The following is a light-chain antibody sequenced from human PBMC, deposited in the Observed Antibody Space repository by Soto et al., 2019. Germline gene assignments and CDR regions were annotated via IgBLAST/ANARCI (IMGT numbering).Light chain of an antibody. Sequence: EIVLTQSPGTLSLSPGERGTLSCRASQNLGTLYLAWFQQKSGQAPRLLIYSASRRATGIPDGFTGSGSGTDFTLTINRVEPEDFAVYFCQQYAGPPRTFGQGTKVDIK. J-gene: IGKJ1*01. CDR2: SAS. CDR3: QQYAGPPRT. V-gene: IGKV3-20*01. CDR1: QNLGTLY.